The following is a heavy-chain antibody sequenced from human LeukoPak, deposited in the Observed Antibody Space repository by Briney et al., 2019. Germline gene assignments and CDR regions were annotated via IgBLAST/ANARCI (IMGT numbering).Heavy chain of an antibody. J-gene: IGHJ6*02. Sequence: GGPLRLSCAASGFIFSDYGMHWVRQAPGKGLEWVAVIWYDGSNKYYADSVKGRFTISRDNSKNTLYLQMNSLRAEDTSVYYCAKRNSGSVLEGMDVWGQGTTVTVSS. CDR3: AKRNSGSVLEGMDV. CDR2: IWYDGSNK. CDR1: GFIFSDYG. D-gene: IGHD3-10*01. V-gene: IGHV3-30*02.